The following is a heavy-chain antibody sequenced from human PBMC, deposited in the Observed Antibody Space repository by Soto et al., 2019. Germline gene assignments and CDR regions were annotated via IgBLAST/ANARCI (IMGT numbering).Heavy chain of an antibody. Sequence: QVQLVESGGGAVQPGRSLRLSCAASGFTFSSYAMHWVRQAPGKGLEWVAMISYDESNKFYVDSVKGLFTISRDNSKNTLYLQMNSLRAEDTAVYYCARGEVAVGPATILHFDYWGQGTLVTVSS. CDR2: ISYDESNK. V-gene: IGHV3-30-3*01. J-gene: IGHJ4*02. CDR1: GFTFSSYA. D-gene: IGHD2-2*01. CDR3: ARGEVAVGPATILHFDY.